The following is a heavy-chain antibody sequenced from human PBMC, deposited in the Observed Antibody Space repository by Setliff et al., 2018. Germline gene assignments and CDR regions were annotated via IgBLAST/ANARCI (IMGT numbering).Heavy chain of an antibody. J-gene: IGHJ6*02. V-gene: IGHV4-34*01. Sequence: SETLSLTCAVYGGSFSGYYWSWIRQPPGKGLEWIGEINHSGSTYYNPSLKSRVTISVDTSKNQFSLKLSSVTAADTAVYYCARVSQYSSGWYYYYYYGMDVWGQGTTVTVSS. CDR3: ARVSQYSSGWYYYYYYGMDV. D-gene: IGHD6-19*01. CDR1: GGSFSGYY. CDR2: INHSGST.